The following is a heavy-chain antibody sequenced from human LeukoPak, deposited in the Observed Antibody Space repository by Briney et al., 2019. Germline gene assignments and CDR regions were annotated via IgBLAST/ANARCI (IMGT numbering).Heavy chain of an antibody. CDR2: INPTGTSA. D-gene: IGHD2-8*02. Sequence: ASVRVSCKASGYTFTNYYMHWVRQAPGQGLEWMGLINPTGTSANYAQKFRGRVTMTRDTSTTTVYMELSSLRSEDTAVYYCAREESGGYFDYWGQGTLVTVSS. V-gene: IGHV1-46*01. J-gene: IGHJ4*02. CDR1: GYTFTNYY. CDR3: AREESGGYFDY.